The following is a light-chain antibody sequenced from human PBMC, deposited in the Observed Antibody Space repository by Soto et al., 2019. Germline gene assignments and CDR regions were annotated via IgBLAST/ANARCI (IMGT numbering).Light chain of an antibody. J-gene: IGKJ2*02. CDR2: DAS. V-gene: IGKV1-5*01. CDR3: QQYNSYQCT. CDR1: QSVSHW. Sequence: DIQMTQSPSTLSASVGDRVTITCRASQSVSHWLAWYQQKPGKAPKALIYDASTLETGVPSRFSGSGSGTDFTLTISSLQTDDFATYYCQQYNSYQCTFGQGTKLEMK.